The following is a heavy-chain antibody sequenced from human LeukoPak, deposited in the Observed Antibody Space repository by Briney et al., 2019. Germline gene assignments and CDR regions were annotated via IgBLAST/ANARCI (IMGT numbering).Heavy chain of an antibody. CDR2: IKKDGSEK. J-gene: IGHJ4*02. D-gene: IGHD5-18*01. Sequence: GGSLRLSCAASGFTFSTYGMHWVRQAPGKGLEWVANIKKDGSEKYYVDAVKGRFTISRDNAKTSLYLQMNSLRAEDTAVYYCARDLSGIAGYTYGRGIDYWGQGTLVTVSS. CDR1: GFTFSTYG. V-gene: IGHV3-7*01. CDR3: ARDLSGIAGYTYGRGIDY.